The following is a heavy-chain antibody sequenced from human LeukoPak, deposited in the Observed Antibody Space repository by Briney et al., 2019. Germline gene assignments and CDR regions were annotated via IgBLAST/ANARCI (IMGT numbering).Heavy chain of an antibody. Sequence: SQTLSLTCTVSGASISSSNYYWAWIRPSPGKGLEWIGNIYYTGSTYYTPSLKSRVTISVDTSNNQFSLNLSSVTAADTAVYYCARHGSGSGYFRFEYWGQGTLVTVSA. CDR2: IYYTGST. CDR1: GASISSSNYY. J-gene: IGHJ4*02. CDR3: ARHGSGSGYFRFEY. D-gene: IGHD3-22*01. V-gene: IGHV4-39*01.